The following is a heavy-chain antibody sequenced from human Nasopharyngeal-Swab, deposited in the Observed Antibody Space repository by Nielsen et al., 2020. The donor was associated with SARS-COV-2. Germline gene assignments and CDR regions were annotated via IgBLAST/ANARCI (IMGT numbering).Heavy chain of an antibody. Sequence: GSLRLSCTVSGGSISSYYWSWTRQPPGKGLEWIGRIYTSGSTNYNPSLKSRVTMSVDTSKNQFSLKLSSVTAADTAVYYCARDRVVVAATWFDYWGQGTLVTVSS. CDR1: GGSISSYY. CDR2: IYTSGST. J-gene: IGHJ4*02. V-gene: IGHV4-4*07. D-gene: IGHD2-15*01. CDR3: ARDRVVVAATWFDY.